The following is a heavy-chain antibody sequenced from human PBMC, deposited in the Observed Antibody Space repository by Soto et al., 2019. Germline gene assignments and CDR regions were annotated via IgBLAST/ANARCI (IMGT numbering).Heavy chain of an antibody. D-gene: IGHD3-10*01. CDR3: ARRASGTYSQGYTCYVMEV. J-gene: IGHJ6*02. CDR1: GGTLTHYA. V-gene: IGHV1-69*01. CDR2: IIPVFKTS. Sequence: QVQLVQSGAEVKKPGSSVRVSCKASGGTLTHYAISWVRQAPGQGLEWMGGIIPVFKTSNSAQNFQGRLSITADESMTTAYMDLGGVRSDDTAVYYCARRASGTYSQGYTCYVMEVWGPGTTVTASS.